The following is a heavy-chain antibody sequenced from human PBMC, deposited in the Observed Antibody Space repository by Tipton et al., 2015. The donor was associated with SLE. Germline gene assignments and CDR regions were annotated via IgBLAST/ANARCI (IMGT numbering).Heavy chain of an antibody. V-gene: IGHV4-28*01. CDR1: GVSISTYNW. CDR2: IYYSGST. Sequence: TLSLTCTVSGVSISTYNWWGWSRRSPGKGLEGIWYIYYSGSTNYNPSLKSRITISVDTSKNQFSLKLSSVTAADTAVYYCARTLVKWLHYFDFWGQGTLVTVSS. J-gene: IGHJ4*02. CDR3: ARTLVKWLHYFDF. D-gene: IGHD5-12*01.